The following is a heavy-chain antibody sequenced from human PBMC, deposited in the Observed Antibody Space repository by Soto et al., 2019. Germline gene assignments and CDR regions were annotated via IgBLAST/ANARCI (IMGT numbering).Heavy chain of an antibody. CDR1: GSTFGRYS. CDR3: ARDYYRNSGTWFDTFDI. D-gene: IGHD1-26*01. Sequence: ASVKVSCKASGSTFGRYSISWVRQAPGQGLEWVGWVSTYNKDTNYAEKFQGRVTMTTDISTNTAYMELSSLRSDDTAVYYCARDYYRNSGTWFDTFDIWGQGTMVTVSS. CDR2: VSTYNKDT. J-gene: IGHJ3*02. V-gene: IGHV1-18*01.